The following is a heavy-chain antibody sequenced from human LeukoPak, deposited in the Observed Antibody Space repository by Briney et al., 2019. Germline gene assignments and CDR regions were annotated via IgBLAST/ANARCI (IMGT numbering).Heavy chain of an antibody. CDR3: SLGQAHGMDV. Sequence: GGSLRLSCAASGFTFSSYSMHWVRQAPGKGLEWVAVISYDGSNKYYADSVKGRFTISRDNAKNTLYLQMNSLRAEVTAVYYCSLGQAHGMDVWGQGTTVTVSS. D-gene: IGHD3-16*01. CDR1: GFTFSSYS. J-gene: IGHJ6*02. CDR2: ISYDGSNK. V-gene: IGHV3-30-3*01.